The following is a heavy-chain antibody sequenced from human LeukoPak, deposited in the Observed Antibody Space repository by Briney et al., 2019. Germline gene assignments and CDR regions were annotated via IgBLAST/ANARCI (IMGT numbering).Heavy chain of an antibody. CDR3: ARLVPSGGSCLFDY. D-gene: IGHD2-15*01. Sequence: PSETLSLTCAVYGGSFSGYYWSWIRQPPGKGLEWIGEINHSGSTNYNPSLKSRVTISVDTSKNQFSLKLSSVTAADTAVYYCARLVPSGGSCLFDYWGQGTLVTVSS. V-gene: IGHV4-34*01. CDR2: INHSGST. CDR1: GGSFSGYY. J-gene: IGHJ4*02.